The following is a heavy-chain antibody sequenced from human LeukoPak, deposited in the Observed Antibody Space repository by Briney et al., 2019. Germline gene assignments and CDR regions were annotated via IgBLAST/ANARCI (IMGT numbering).Heavy chain of an antibody. CDR1: GFTFDDYA. D-gene: IGHD3-22*01. CDR2: ISWNSGSM. Sequence: GGSLRLSCAASGFTFDDYAMHWVRQAPGKGLEWVSGISWNSGSMGYADSVKGRFTISRDNAKNSLYLQMNSLRAEDTALYYCAKDIFSQDYYDSSGYLPSSFDYWGQGTLVTVSS. J-gene: IGHJ4*02. V-gene: IGHV3-9*01. CDR3: AKDIFSQDYYDSSGYLPSSFDY.